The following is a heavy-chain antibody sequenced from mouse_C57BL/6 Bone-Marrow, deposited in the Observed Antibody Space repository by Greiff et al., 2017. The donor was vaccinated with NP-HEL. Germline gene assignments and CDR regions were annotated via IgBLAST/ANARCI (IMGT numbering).Heavy chain of an antibody. CDR2: IRSKSSNYAT. V-gene: IGHV10-3*01. D-gene: IGHD3-3*01. CDR3: VRDRKGDEGYWYFDV. Sequence: EVMLVESGGGLVQPKGSLKLSCAASGFTFNTYAMHWVRQAPGKGLEWVARIRSKSSNYATYYADSVKDRFTISRDDSQSMLYLQMNNLKTEDTAMYYCVRDRKGDEGYWYFDVWGTGTTVTVSS. CDR1: GFTFNTYA. J-gene: IGHJ1*03.